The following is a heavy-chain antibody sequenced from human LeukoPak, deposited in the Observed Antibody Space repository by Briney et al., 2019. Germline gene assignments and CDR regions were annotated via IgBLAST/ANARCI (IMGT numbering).Heavy chain of an antibody. J-gene: IGHJ4*02. Sequence: PGGSLRLSCAASGFTFSRYSMNWVGQAPGKGLEWVSSISSSSSFIYYADSVKGRFTISRDNAKNSLYLQMNSLRAEDTAVYYCARDPPLGSCSTISCPHLDYWGQGTLVTVSS. CDR1: GFTFSRYS. D-gene: IGHD2-2*01. V-gene: IGHV3-21*01. CDR3: ARDPPLGSCSTISCPHLDY. CDR2: ISSSSSFI.